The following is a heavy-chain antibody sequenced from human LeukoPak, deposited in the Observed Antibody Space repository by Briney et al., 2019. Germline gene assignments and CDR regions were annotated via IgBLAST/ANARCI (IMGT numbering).Heavy chain of an antibody. CDR1: GFTFSAYS. V-gene: IGHV3-48*04. CDR2: ISASGGTI. D-gene: IGHD4-17*01. Sequence: GGSLRLSCAASGFTFSAYSMNWVRQAPGKGLEWVSYISASGGTISSADSLQGRFTISRDNANNSLFLQMNNLRAEDTAVYYCARDHDYAFDYWGQGILVTVSS. J-gene: IGHJ4*02. CDR3: ARDHDYAFDY.